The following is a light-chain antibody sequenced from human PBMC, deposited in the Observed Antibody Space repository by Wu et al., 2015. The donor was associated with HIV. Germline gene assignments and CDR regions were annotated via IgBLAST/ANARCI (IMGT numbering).Light chain of an antibody. CDR2: AAS. J-gene: IGKJ1*01. Sequence: DIQLTQSPSFLSVSVGDRVTITCRASQGISSYLAWYQQKPGKAPKLLIYAASTLQSGVPSRFSGSGSGTEFTLTISSLQPEDAATYFCQKYNSAPRTFGQGTKVDIE. CDR1: QGISSY. CDR3: QKYNSAPRT. V-gene: IGKV1-9*01.